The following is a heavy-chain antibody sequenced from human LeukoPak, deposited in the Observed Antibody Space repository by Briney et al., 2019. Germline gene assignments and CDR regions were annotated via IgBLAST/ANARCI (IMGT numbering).Heavy chain of an antibody. CDR2: INPSGGST. CDR3: ARGGIAAAGNGGYFDY. D-gene: IGHD6-13*01. CDR1: GYTFTSYY. J-gene: IGHJ4*02. V-gene: IGHV1-46*01. Sequence: ASVKASCKASGYTFTSYYMHWVRQAPGQGLEWMGIINPSGGSTSYAQKFQGRVTMTRDTSTSTVYMELSSLRSEDTAVYYCARGGIAAAGNGGYFDYWGQGTLVTVSS.